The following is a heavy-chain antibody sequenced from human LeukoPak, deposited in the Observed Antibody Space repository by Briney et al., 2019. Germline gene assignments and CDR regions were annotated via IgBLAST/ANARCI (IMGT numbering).Heavy chain of an antibody. Sequence: GGSLRLSCAASGFTFSDSNMHWVRQASGKGLEWVGRIRSRANNYATAYGASVTGRFTISRDDSKSTAYLQMNSLKTEDTAVFYCTRTPDFWSGYSDWGQGTLVTVSS. CDR3: TRTPDFWSGYSD. J-gene: IGHJ4*02. D-gene: IGHD3-3*01. V-gene: IGHV3-73*01. CDR1: GFTFSDSN. CDR2: IRSRANNYAT.